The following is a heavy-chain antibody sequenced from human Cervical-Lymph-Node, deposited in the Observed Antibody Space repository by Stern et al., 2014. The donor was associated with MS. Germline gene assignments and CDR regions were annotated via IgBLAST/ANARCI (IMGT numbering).Heavy chain of an antibody. CDR1: GYTFTDYW. V-gene: IGHV5-51*01. CDR2: IFPGDSDA. Sequence: EVQLVQSGAEVKKPGESLKISCKASGYTFTDYWIGWVRQMPGKGLEWMAIIFPGDSDARYSPSFQGQVTLSVDPSISTAYLQWGGLKASDTAMYYCARGGNRVKDYMPFDSWGQGTLVTVSS. CDR3: ARGGNRVKDYMPFDS. D-gene: IGHD4-11*01. J-gene: IGHJ5*01.